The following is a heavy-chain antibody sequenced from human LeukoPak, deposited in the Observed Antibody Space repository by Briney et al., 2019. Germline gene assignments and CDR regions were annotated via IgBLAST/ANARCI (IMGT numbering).Heavy chain of an antibody. Sequence: GASVKVSCKASGGTFSSYAISWVRQAPGQGLEWMGRIIPIFGTADYAQKFQGRVTITADESTSTAYMELSSLRSEDTAVYYCASSKETTYYYFDYWGQGTLVTVSS. V-gene: IGHV1-69*13. CDR1: GGTFSSYA. D-gene: IGHD2/OR15-2a*01. J-gene: IGHJ4*02. CDR2: IIPIFGTA. CDR3: ASSKETTYYYFDY.